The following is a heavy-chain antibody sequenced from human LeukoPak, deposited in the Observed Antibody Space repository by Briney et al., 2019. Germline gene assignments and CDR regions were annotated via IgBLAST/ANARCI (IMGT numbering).Heavy chain of an antibody. CDR1: GLPLCSYV. CDR2: KRFYGSDQ. J-gene: IGHJ4*02. Sequence: GGSLSLSCGPSGLPLCSYVVKGLPQAPGRGVEGVAFKRFYGSDQYYTDSVTGRYTISRDKSTNTLYLQMTDLRGYDRALLCWAKSHAHDYADFFDFWGRGTLVTVSS. CDR3: AKSHAHDYADFFDF. D-gene: IGHD4-17*01. V-gene: IGHV3-30*02.